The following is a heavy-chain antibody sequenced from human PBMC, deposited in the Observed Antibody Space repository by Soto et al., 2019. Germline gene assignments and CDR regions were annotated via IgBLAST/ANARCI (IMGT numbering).Heavy chain of an antibody. CDR1: GFSLSTSGVG. J-gene: IGHJ6*02. CDR3: AHYYYDSSGHDAEDGMDV. Sequence: SGPTLVNPTQTLTLTCTFSGFSLSTSGVGVGWIRQPPGKALEWLALIYWDDDKRYSPSLKSRLTITKDTSKNQVVLTMTNMDPVDTATYYCAHYYYDSSGHDAEDGMDVWGQGTTVTVSS. V-gene: IGHV2-5*02. D-gene: IGHD3-22*01. CDR2: IYWDDDK.